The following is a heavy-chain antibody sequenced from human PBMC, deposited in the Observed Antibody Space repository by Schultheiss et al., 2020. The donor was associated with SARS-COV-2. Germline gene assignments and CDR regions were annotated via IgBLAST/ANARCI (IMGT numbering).Heavy chain of an antibody. Sequence: GGSLRLSCAASGFTFCTYSMNWVRQAAGKGLEWVSFISSSGSAIYYADSVKGRFTVSRDNAKNSLYLQMNSLRDEDTAVYYCVKVGGAKDPHFDYWGQGTLVTVSS. J-gene: IGHJ4*02. CDR2: ISSSGSAI. CDR3: VKVGGAKDPHFDY. CDR1: GFTFCTYS. V-gene: IGHV3-48*02. D-gene: IGHD3-16*01.